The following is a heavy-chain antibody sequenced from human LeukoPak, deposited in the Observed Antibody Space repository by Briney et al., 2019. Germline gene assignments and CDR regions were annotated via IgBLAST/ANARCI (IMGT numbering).Heavy chain of an antibody. D-gene: IGHD3-22*01. CDR1: GGSISSDYYY. Sequence: PSETLSLTCTVSGGSISSDYYYWTWIRQSPGKGLEWIGYIYYSGSTYYNPSLKSRVTISVDTSKNQFSLKLSSVTAADTAVYYCARDRYDSSGYYYVRPYNWFDPWGQGTLVTVSS. CDR2: IYYSGST. J-gene: IGHJ5*02. CDR3: ARDRYDSSGYYYVRPYNWFDP. V-gene: IGHV4-30-4*01.